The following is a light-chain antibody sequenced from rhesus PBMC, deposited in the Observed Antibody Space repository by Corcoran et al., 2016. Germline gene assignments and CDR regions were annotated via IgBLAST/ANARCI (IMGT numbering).Light chain of an antibody. CDR3: QQYNKRPWT. Sequence: EIVLTQSPATLSLSPGERATLSCRASQSVRSSLAWYQQKPGQAPRLLIYEASNRATGIPARFSGSGSGTDFTLTVSSLEHEEFGIYYVQQYNKRPWTFGQGTKVEI. CDR1: QSVRSS. J-gene: IGKJ1*01. V-gene: IGKV3-35*01. CDR2: EAS.